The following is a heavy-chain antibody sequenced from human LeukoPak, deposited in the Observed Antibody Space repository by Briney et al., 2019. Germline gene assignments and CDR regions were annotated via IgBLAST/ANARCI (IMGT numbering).Heavy chain of an antibody. CDR2: ISTYNGNT. J-gene: IGHJ4*02. Sequence: ASVKVSCKAFGYTFVTYGITWGRQAPGQGPEWIGWISTYNGNTKYALKFQDRVTLTRDTSTTTAYMELKSLTSDEGAVYYRARASFDHWGQGTLVIVSS. CDR3: ARASFDH. CDR1: GYTFVTYG. V-gene: IGHV1-18*01.